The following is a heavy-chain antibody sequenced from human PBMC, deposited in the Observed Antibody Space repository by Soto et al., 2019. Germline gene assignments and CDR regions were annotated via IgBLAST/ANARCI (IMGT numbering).Heavy chain of an antibody. J-gene: IGHJ5*02. Sequence: GGSLRLSCAASGFTFSSYSMNWVRQAPGKGLEWVSSISSSSSYIYYADSVKGRFTISRDNAKNSLYLQMNSLRAEDTAVYYCARDRGYCSGGSCDNWFDPWGQGTLVTVSS. CDR2: ISSSSSYI. D-gene: IGHD2-15*01. CDR1: GFTFSSYS. CDR3: ARDRGYCSGGSCDNWFDP. V-gene: IGHV3-21*01.